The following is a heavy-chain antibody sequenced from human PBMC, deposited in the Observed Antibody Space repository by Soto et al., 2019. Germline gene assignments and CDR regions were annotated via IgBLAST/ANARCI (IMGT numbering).Heavy chain of an antibody. CDR3: GIAPYYYDSTGYYTYYYGMDV. Sequence: GGSLRLSCAAAGFSVSTSHISWVRQAPGKGLEWVSVIYSGGATHYAVSVKGRLIISRDKSKNTVDLQMNSLRAEDTAVYYCGIAPYYYDSTGYYTYYYGMDVWGQGTTVTAP. D-gene: IGHD3-22*01. CDR1: GFSVSTSH. J-gene: IGHJ6*02. V-gene: IGHV3-53*01. CDR2: IYSGGAT.